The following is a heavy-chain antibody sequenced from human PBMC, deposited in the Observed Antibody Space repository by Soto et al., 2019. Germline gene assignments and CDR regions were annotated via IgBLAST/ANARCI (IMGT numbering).Heavy chain of an antibody. J-gene: IGHJ4*02. CDR1: EFTVSSNY. D-gene: IGHD5-18*01. V-gene: IGHV3-66*01. CDR3: VRWGGQRAYSSDSN. Sequence: GGSLRLSCTASEFTVSSNYMNWVRQAPGKGLEWVSVIYSGGTTYYADSVKGRFTISRDNSKNTLYLQMNSLRAEDTAVYYCVRWGGQRAYSSDSNWGQGTLVTVSS. CDR2: IYSGGTT.